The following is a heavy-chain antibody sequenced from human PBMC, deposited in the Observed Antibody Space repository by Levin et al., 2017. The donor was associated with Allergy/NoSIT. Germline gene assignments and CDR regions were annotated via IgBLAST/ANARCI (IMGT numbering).Heavy chain of an antibody. D-gene: IGHD6-6*01. CDR1: GYTFTGYY. V-gene: IGHV1-2*02. CDR3: ARVAAHSSRPRDLLKVYGMDV. J-gene: IGHJ6*02. Sequence: GASVKVSCKASGYTFTGYYMHWVRQAPGQGLEWMGWINPNSGGTNYAQKFQGRVTMTRDTSISTAYMELSRLRSDDTAVYYCARVAAHSSRPRDLLKVYGMDVWGQGTTVTVSS. CDR2: INPNSGGT.